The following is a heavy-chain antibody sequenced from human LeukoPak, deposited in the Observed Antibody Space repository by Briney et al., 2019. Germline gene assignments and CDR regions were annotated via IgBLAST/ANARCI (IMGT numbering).Heavy chain of an antibody. CDR1: GYTFTGYY. CDR2: INPNSGGT. D-gene: IGHD3-22*01. CDR3: ARGAYYYDSSGSQYSQH. V-gene: IGHV1-2*02. Sequence: ASVKVSCKASGYTFTGYYMHWVRQAPGQGLEWMGWINPNSGGTNYAQKFQGRVTMTRDTSISTAYMELSRLRSDDTAVYYCARGAYYYDSSGSQYSQHWGQGTLVTVSS. J-gene: IGHJ1*01.